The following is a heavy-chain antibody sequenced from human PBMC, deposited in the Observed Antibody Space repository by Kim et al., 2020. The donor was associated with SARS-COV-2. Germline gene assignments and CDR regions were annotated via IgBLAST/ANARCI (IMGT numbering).Heavy chain of an antibody. CDR3: ARGLQRGYGKVDY. Sequence: GGSLRLSCAASGFTFSSYGMHWVRQAPGKGLEWVAVISYDGSNKYYADSVKGRFTISRDNSKNTLYLQMNSLRAEDTAVYYCARGLQRGYGKVDYWGQGTLVTVSS. CDR2: ISYDGSNK. J-gene: IGHJ4*02. V-gene: IGHV3-33*05. CDR1: GFTFSSYG. D-gene: IGHD5-12*01.